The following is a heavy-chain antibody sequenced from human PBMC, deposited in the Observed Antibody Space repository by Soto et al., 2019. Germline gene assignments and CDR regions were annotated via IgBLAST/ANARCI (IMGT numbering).Heavy chain of an antibody. D-gene: IGHD1-1*01. V-gene: IGHV4-4*07. CDR1: GGSISSYY. CDR2: IYTSGTS. Sequence: PSETLSLTCTVSGGSISSYYWSWIRQPAGKGLEWLGRIYTSGTSNYNPSLKSRVTMLPDTSKNHFSLKLTSVTAADTAVYYCASVAESGTPLRGPYYYYGMDVWGQGTTVTVSS. J-gene: IGHJ6*02. CDR3: ASVAESGTPLRGPYYYYGMDV.